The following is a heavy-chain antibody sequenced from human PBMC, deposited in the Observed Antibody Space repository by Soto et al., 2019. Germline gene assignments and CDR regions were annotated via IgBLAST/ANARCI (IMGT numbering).Heavy chain of an antibody. V-gene: IGHV3-23*01. CDR3: AKDGCSSTSCYAKDY. Sequence: PGGSLRLSCAASGFTFSSYAMSWVRQAPGKELEWVSAISGSGGSTYYADSVKGRFTISRDNSKNTLYLQMNSLRAEDTAVYYCAKDGCSSTSCYAKDYWGQGTLVTVSS. D-gene: IGHD2-2*01. CDR1: GFTFSSYA. CDR2: ISGSGGST. J-gene: IGHJ4*02.